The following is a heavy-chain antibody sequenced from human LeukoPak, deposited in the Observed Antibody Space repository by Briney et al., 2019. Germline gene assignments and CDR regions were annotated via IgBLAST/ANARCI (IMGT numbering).Heavy chain of an antibody. J-gene: IGHJ4*02. CDR3: ARTGYCSGGSCYWLDY. CDR1: GGSFSGYY. D-gene: IGHD2-15*01. CDR2: INHSGST. Sequence: SETLSLTCAVYGGSFSGYYWSWIRQPPGKGLEWIGEINHSGSTNYNPSLKSRVTISVDTSKNQFSLKLSSVTAADTAVYYCARTGYCSGGSCYWLDYWGQGTLVTVSS. V-gene: IGHV4-34*01.